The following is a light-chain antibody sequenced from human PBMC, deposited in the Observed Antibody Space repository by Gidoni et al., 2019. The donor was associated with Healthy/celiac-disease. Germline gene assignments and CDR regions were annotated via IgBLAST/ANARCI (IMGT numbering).Light chain of an antibody. J-gene: IGKJ1*01. CDR1: QSISSY. CDR2: AAS. V-gene: IGKV1-39*01. CDR3: QQSYSTPRT. Sequence: DIQMTQSPSSLSASVGDRVTITCRASQSISSYLNWYQQKPGKAPKLLIYAASSLQSGVPSRFSGIGSGTDFTLTISSLQPEEFATYYCQQSYSTPRTFXQXTKVEIK.